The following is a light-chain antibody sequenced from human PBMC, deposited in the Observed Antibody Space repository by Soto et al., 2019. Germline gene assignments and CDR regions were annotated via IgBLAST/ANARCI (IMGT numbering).Light chain of an antibody. CDR3: QQYFSTPT. J-gene: IGKJ1*01. CDR2: DAS. Sequence: DIQMTQSPSSLSASVGDRVTITCRASQSISRFLNWYQQKPGKAPKLLIYDASSLQSGVPSRFSGSGSGTDFTLTISSLQAEDVAVYYCQQYFSTPTFGQGTKVEIK. V-gene: IGKV1-39*01. CDR1: QSISRF.